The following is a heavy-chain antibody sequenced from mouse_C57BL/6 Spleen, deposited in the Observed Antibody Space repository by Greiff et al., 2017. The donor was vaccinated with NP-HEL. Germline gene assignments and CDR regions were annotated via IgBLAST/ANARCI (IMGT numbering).Heavy chain of an antibody. CDR2: IDPSDSYT. D-gene: IGHD2-3*01. V-gene: IGHV1-69*01. Sequence: VQLQQPGAELVMPGASVKLSCKASGYTFTSYWMHWVKQRPGQGLEWIGVIDPSDSYTNYNQKFKGKSTVTVDKSSSTAYMQLSSLTSEDSAFYYCARSDDGYSAGGYWGEGTTLSVSS. CDR3: ARSDDGYSAGGY. J-gene: IGHJ2*01. CDR1: GYTFTSYW.